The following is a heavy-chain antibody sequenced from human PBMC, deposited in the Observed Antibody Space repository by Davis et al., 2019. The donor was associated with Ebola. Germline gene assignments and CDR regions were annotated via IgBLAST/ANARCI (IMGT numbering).Heavy chain of an antibody. CDR3: ARDGGYYDFWSGYYHRYNWFDP. D-gene: IGHD3-3*01. J-gene: IGHJ5*02. V-gene: IGHV4-4*02. Sequence: MPSETLSLTCAVPGGSISSSNWWSWVRQPPGKGLEWIGEIYHSGSTNYNPSLKSRVTISVDKSKNQFSLKLSSVTAADTAVYYCARDGGYYDFWSGYYHRYNWFDPWGQGTLVTVSS. CDR1: GGSISSSNW. CDR2: IYHSGST.